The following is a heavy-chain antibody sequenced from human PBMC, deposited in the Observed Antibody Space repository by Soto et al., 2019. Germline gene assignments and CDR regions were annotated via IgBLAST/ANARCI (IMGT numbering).Heavy chain of an antibody. V-gene: IGHV3-33*01. J-gene: IGHJ4*02. CDR3: ARDWSVKRRGLDY. Sequence: QVQLVESGGGVVQPGRSLRLSCAASGFTFSSYGMHWVRQAPGKGLEWVAVIWYDGSNKYYADSVKGRFTISRDNSKNPLYLQMNSLRAEDTAVYYCARDWSVKRRGLDYWGQGTLVTVSS. CDR2: IWYDGSNK. CDR1: GFTFSSYG.